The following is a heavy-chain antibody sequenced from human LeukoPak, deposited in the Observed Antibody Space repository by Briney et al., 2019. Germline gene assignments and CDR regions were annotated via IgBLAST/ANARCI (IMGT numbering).Heavy chain of an antibody. J-gene: IGHJ6*03. V-gene: IGHV4-4*02. CDR3: ARLTPTTLSLYCYYMDV. CDR2: IFHTGTT. CDR1: GGSISSSNW. D-gene: IGHD2/OR15-2a*01. Sequence: SETLSLTCAVSGGSISSSNWWGWVRQPPGKGRGWIGRIFHTGTTDFKPSLKGRVTISVDKSTNQSSLKLTSVTAADTAVYYCARLTPTTLSLYCYYMDVWGKGTTVTVP.